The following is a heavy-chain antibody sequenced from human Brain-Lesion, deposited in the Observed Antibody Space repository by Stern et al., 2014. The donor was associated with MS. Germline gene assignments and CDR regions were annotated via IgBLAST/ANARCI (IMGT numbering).Heavy chain of an antibody. CDR2: ISWNSGTI. CDR3: ARDITGSSAYFAY. CDR1: GFTFDDYA. J-gene: IGHJ4*02. Sequence: QLVESGGDLVQPGRSLRLSCAAFGFTFDDYAMHWVRQAPGQGLEWVAGISWNSGTIGCADSVKGRFTTSRDNAYSSLYLQMNSLRPEDTALYYCARDITGSSAYFAYWGQGTLVTVSS. V-gene: IGHV3-9*01. D-gene: IGHD1-14*01.